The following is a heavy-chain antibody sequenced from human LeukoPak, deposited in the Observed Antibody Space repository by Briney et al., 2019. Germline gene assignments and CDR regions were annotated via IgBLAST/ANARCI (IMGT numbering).Heavy chain of an antibody. CDR3: ARGGGRAFDY. CDR1: GSSISSGGYY. D-gene: IGHD6-13*01. CDR2: IYNSGST. V-gene: IGHV4-31*03. J-gene: IGHJ4*02. Sequence: SETLSLTCTVSGSSISSGGYYWSWIRQHPGKGLEWIGYIYNSGSTYYNPSLKSRVTISVDTSKNQFSLKLSSVTAADTAVYYCARGGGRAFDYWGQGTLVTVSS.